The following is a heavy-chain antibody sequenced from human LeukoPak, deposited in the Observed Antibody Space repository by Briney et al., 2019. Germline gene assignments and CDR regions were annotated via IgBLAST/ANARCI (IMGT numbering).Heavy chain of an antibody. D-gene: IGHD1-26*01. J-gene: IGHJ3*02. CDR3: ARGSPLWEPRALDAFDI. V-gene: IGHV3-48*01. Sequence: GGSLRLSCAASGFTFSSYSMNWVRQAPGKGLEWVSYISSSSSTIYYADSVKGRFTISRDNAKNSLYLQMNSLRAEDTAVYYCARGSPLWEPRALDAFDIWGQGTMVTVSS. CDR2: ISSSSSTI. CDR1: GFTFSSYS.